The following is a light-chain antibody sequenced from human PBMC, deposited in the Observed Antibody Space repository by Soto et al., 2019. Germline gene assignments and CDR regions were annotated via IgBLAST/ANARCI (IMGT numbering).Light chain of an antibody. Sequence: EIVMTQSPPTLSVSPGERATLSCRASQSVSSNLAWYQLKPGQAPRLLIYGASTRATGVPARFSGSGSGTEFTLIISSLQSEDFAVYYCQQFSNWPVLTFGGGTKQEIK. J-gene: IGKJ4*01. V-gene: IGKV3-15*01. CDR2: GAS. CDR1: QSVSSN. CDR3: QQFSNWPVLT.